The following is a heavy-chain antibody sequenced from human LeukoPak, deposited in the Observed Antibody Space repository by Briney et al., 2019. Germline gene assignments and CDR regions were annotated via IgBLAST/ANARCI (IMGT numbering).Heavy chain of an antibody. CDR1: GFTFSSYA. D-gene: IGHD2-2*01. J-gene: IGHJ4*02. CDR2: IKQDGSKK. CDR3: ASQPAAADVDY. V-gene: IGHV3-7*03. Sequence: PGRSLRLSCAASGFTFSSYAMRWVRQAPGKGLEWVANIKQDGSKKSYVDSVKGRFTISRDNAKNSLYLQMNSLRADDTGVYYCASQPAAADVDYWGQGTLVTVSS.